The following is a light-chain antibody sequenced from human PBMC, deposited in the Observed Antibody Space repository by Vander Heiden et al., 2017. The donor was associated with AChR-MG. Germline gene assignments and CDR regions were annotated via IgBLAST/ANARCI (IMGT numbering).Light chain of an antibody. CDR3: QNYDGVPRVFT. J-gene: IGKJ3*01. CDR2: AAS. CDR1: QGISNY. Sequence: DIQMTQSPSSLSASVGDRVTISCRASQGISNYLAWYQQKPGKGPKVLIYAASTLQSGVPSRFSGSGFGTDFTLTISSLQPEDVATYYCQNYDGVPRVFTFGPGTKVDIK. V-gene: IGKV1-27*01.